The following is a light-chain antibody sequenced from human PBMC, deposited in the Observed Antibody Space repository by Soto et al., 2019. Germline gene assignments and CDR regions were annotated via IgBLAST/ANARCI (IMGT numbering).Light chain of an antibody. J-gene: IGKJ2*01. CDR3: QQYHDSPMNT. CDR1: QSVRSTF. Sequence: VLPQSPDTLSLSPGDRATLSCRASQSVRSTFFAWYQQKPGQAPRLLIYGASNRAAGIPERFSGSASGTEFARAIRRLEPDDYAVYYCQQYHDSPMNTFGQGNKLHIK. V-gene: IGKV3-20*01. CDR2: GAS.